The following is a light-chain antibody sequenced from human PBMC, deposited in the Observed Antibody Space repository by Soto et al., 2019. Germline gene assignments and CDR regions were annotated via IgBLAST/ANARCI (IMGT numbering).Light chain of an antibody. Sequence: DIQLTQSPSTLSASVGDRVTITCRASQSISSWLAWYQQKPGKAPNLVIYKTSNLESGVPSRFSGSESGTEITLTISSLQPDDFATYYCQYYNDYCWTFGQGTKVEIK. V-gene: IGKV1-5*03. CDR1: QSISSW. CDR2: KTS. J-gene: IGKJ1*01. CDR3: QYYNDYCWT.